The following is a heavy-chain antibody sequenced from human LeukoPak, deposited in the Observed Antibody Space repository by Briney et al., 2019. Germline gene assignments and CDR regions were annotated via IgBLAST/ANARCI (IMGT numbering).Heavy chain of an antibody. Sequence: SETLSLTCAVYGEYFSGYYWSWIRQPPGKGLEWIGEINHSGSTNYNPSLKSRVTISVDTSKNQFSLKLSSVTAADTAVYYCARRRGGRYIVVVPAARGVYFDYWGQGTLVTVSS. D-gene: IGHD2-2*01. CDR2: INHSGST. CDR1: GEYFSGYY. V-gene: IGHV4-34*01. CDR3: ARRRGGRYIVVVPAARGVYFDY. J-gene: IGHJ4*02.